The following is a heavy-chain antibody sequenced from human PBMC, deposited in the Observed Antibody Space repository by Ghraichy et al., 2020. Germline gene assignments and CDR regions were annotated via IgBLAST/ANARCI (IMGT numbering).Heavy chain of an antibody. CDR2: ISAYNGNT. CDR3: AREISYGDAFDI. Sequence: ASVKVSCKASGYTFTSYGISWVRQAPGQGLEWMGWISAYNGNTNYAQKLQGRVTMTTDTSTNTAYMELRSLRSDDTAVYYCAREISYGDAFDIWGQGTMVTVSS. J-gene: IGHJ3*02. D-gene: IGHD5-18*01. CDR1: GYTFTSYG. V-gene: IGHV1-18*04.